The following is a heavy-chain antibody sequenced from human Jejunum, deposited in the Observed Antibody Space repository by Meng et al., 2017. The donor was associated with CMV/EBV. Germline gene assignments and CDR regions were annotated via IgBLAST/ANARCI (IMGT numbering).Heavy chain of an antibody. CDR2: INTNSWNP. Sequence: QVQLVQSGSELKKPGASVKVSCKSSGYTFTNYAMHWVRQAPGQGLELMGWINTNSWNPTYAPGFAGRFVFSSDTSVILTYLRITTLNTDVTSVWRCVKETDNITLLDFWGQGTLVTVSS. J-gene: IGHJ4*02. V-gene: IGHV7-4-1*05. CDR1: GYTFTNYA. CDR3: VKETDNITLLDF. D-gene: IGHD1-14*01.